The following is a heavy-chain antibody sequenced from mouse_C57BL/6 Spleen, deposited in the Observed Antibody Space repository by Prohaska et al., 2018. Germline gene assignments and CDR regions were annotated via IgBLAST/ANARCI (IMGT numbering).Heavy chain of an antibody. D-gene: IGHD1-1*01. CDR2: IHPNSGST. J-gene: IGHJ4*01. Sequence: QVQLQQPGAELVKPGASVKLSCKASGYTFTSYWMHWVKQRPGQGLEWIGMIHPNSGSTNYNEKFKSKATLTVDKSSSTAYMQLSSLTSEDSAVYYCARYYGSSSYAMDYWGQGTSVTVSS. V-gene: IGHV1-64*01. CDR1: GYTFTSYW. CDR3: ARYYGSSSYAMDY.